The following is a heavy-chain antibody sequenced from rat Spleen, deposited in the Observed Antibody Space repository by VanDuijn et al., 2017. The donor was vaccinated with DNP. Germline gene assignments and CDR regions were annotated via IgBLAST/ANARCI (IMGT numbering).Heavy chain of an antibody. CDR3: AKGPNYGGWSDYFDY. CDR2: INKDRSTI. Sequence: EVKLVESGGGLVQPGRSLKLSCVASGFNFNDYWMGWVRQAPGKGLAWIGQINKDRSTINYIPSLKEKITISRDNAQNTLYLQMSKLGSEDTAIYYCAKGPNYGGWSDYFDYWGQGVMVTVSS. J-gene: IGHJ2*01. D-gene: IGHD1-11*01. V-gene: IGHV4-2*01. CDR1: GFNFNDYW.